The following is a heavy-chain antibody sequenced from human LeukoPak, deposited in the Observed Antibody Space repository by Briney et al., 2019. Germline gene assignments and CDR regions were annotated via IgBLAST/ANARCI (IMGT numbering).Heavy chain of an antibody. V-gene: IGHV1-18*01. J-gene: IGHJ6*03. CDR3: ARDPVLRFFEGQYYYYMDV. CDR2: ISAYNGNT. CDR1: GYTFTSYG. D-gene: IGHD3-3*01. Sequence: ASVKVSCKASGYTFTSYGISWVRQAPGQGLEWMGWISAYNGNTNYAQKLQGRVTMTTDTSTSTAYMELRSLRSDDTAVYYCARDPVLRFFEGQYYYYMDVWGKGTTVTVSS.